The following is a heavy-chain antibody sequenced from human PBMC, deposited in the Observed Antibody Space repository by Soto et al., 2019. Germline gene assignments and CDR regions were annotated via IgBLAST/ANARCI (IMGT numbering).Heavy chain of an antibody. CDR2: IYSGGST. CDR1: GFTVSSNY. CDR3: AKSITMVRGPTHDAFDI. V-gene: IGHV3-53*01. Sequence: GGSLRLSCAASGFTVSSNYMSWVRQAPGKGLEWVSVIYSGGSTYYADSVKGRFTISRDNSKNTLYLQMNSLRAEDTAVYYCAKSITMVRGPTHDAFDIWGQGTMVTVSS. J-gene: IGHJ3*02. D-gene: IGHD3-10*01.